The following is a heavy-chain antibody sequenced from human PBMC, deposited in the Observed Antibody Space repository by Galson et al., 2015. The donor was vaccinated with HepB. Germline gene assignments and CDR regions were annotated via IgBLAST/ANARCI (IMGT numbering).Heavy chain of an antibody. D-gene: IGHD5-18*01. CDR1: GFTFSNAW. CDR2: IKSKADGGTT. V-gene: IGHV3-15*01. Sequence: SLRLSCAASGFTFSNAWMSWVRQAPGKGLEWVGRIKSKADGGTTDYAAPVKGRFTISRDDSKNTLYLQMNSLKTEDTAVYYCTTGRYSYGYVIEAFDIWGQGTMVTVSS. J-gene: IGHJ3*02. CDR3: TTGRYSYGYVIEAFDI.